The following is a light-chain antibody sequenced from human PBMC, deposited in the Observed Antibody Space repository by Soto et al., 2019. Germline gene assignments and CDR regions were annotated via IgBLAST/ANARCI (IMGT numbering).Light chain of an antibody. CDR1: QNIGSH. CDR2: AAS. J-gene: IGKJ4*01. CDR3: QQSYNTVRT. V-gene: IGKV1-39*01. Sequence: DIQMTQSPSSLSASVGDRVTITCRAGQNIGSHLNWYQHKPGKAPKPLIFAASRLQSGVPSRFSGSGSGTDFTLTISNLQPEDFATYYCQQSYNTVRTFGGGTRVEI.